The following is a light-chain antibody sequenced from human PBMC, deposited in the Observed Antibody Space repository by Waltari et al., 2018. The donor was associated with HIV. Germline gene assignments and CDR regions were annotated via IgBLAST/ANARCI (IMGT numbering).Light chain of an antibody. CDR1: SGSIASNY. CDR2: KDD. J-gene: IGLJ2*01. V-gene: IGLV6-57*03. Sequence: NFMLTQPHSVSESPGKTVTISCTRSSGSIASNYVQWYQQCPGSAPTTVSVKDDQSPPGLPVRFSGSTDSSSDSPSLTISGLRTEDEADYYCQSYDNENPVLFGGGTKLTVL. CDR3: QSYDNENPVL.